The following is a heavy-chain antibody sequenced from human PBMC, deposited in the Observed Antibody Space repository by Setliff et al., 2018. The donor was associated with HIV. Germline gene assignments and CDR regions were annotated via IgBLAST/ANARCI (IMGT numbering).Heavy chain of an antibody. V-gene: IGHV7-4-1*02. Sequence: ASVKVSCKASADTFTNCLINWVRQAPGQGLEWMGWINTDSGTPTYAQAFTGRFVFSLDTSVSTAFRQITSLKAEDTAVYYCARGELDLDYWGQGTLVTVSS. CDR3: ARGELDLDY. J-gene: IGHJ4*02. CDR1: ADTFTNCL. D-gene: IGHD1-1*01. CDR2: INTDSGTP.